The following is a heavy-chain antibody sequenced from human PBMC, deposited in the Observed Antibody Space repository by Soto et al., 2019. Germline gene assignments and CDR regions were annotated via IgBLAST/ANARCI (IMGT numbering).Heavy chain of an antibody. V-gene: IGHV4-4*03. D-gene: IGHD5-18*01. J-gene: IGHJ5*02. CDR2: IHHSGAT. CDR1: GGPITGDNR. Sequence: PQTLSLTCAVSGGPITGDNRRSCVRQPPGKGLEWMGEIHHSGATNYNQSLKRRVTISLDTSKNQFSLKLSSVTAADMAVYDCARGRGDSYGLDPWGQGTLVTVSS. CDR3: ARGRGDSYGLDP.